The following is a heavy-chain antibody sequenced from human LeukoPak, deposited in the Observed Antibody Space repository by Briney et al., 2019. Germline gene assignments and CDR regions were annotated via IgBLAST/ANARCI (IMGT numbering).Heavy chain of an antibody. Sequence: GRSLRLSCTASGFTFGDYAMSWVRQAPGKGLEWVGFIRSKAYGGTTEYAASVKGRFTISRDDSKSIAYLQMNSLKSEDTAVYYCTREVSYFWSGYLDYWGQGTLVTVSS. CDR3: TREVSYFWSGYLDY. D-gene: IGHD3-3*01. CDR2: IRSKAYGGTT. J-gene: IGHJ4*02. V-gene: IGHV3-49*04. CDR1: GFTFGDYA.